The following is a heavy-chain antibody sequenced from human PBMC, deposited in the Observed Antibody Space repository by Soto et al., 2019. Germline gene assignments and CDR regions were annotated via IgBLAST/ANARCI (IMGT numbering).Heavy chain of an antibody. V-gene: IGHV1-69*01. J-gene: IGHJ6*02. D-gene: IGHD4-17*01. Sequence: QVQLVQSGAEVKKPGSSVKVSCKASGGTFSSYAISWVRQAPGQGLEWMGGIIPIFGTANYAQKFQGRVTITADESTRTAYMELSSLRSEDTAVYYCARGGDYGDYGYYYYGMDVWGQGTTVTVSS. CDR2: IIPIFGTA. CDR1: GGTFSSYA. CDR3: ARGGDYGDYGYYYYGMDV.